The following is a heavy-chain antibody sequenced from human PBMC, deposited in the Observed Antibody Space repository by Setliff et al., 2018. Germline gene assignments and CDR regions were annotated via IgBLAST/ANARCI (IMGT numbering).Heavy chain of an antibody. V-gene: IGHV1-69*05. CDR1: GGTFSTYA. CDR2: IIPIFGTA. J-gene: IGHJ4*02. D-gene: IGHD3-22*01. Sequence: SVKVSCKASGGTFSTYAISWVRQAPGQGLEWMGGIIPIFGTANYAQKFQGRVTITTDDSTNTAYMELSSLRSEDTAVYFCARERGSYDSSTHYTYYFDYWGQGTLVTVSS. CDR3: ARERGSYDSSTHYTYYFDY.